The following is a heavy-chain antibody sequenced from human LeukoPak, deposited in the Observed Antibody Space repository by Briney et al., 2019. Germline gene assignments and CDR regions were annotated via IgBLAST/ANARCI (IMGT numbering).Heavy chain of an antibody. J-gene: IGHJ5*02. D-gene: IGHD3-16*02. CDR1: GFTFTTYA. CDR2: ISSNGGST. CDR3: ARGKDDYVWGSYRLDT. Sequence: GGSLRLSCAASGFTFTTYAMLWVPQAPGKGLEYVSHISSNGGSTYYANSVKGRFTISRDNSKNTLYLQMGSLRAEDMAVYYCARGKDDYVWGSYRLDTWGQGTLVTVSS. V-gene: IGHV3-64*01.